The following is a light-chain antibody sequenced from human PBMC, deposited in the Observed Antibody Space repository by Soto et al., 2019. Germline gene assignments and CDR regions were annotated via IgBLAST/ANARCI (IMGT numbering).Light chain of an antibody. J-gene: IGKJ4*01. Sequence: EIVLTQSPGTLSLSPGERATLSCRASQSVSSSYLAWYQQKPGQAPRLLIQGASSRATGIPDRFSGGGSETDFTLTISRLEPEDFAMYYCQQYGSSPQTFGGGTKVDIK. CDR3: QQYGSSPQT. CDR1: QSVSSSY. CDR2: GAS. V-gene: IGKV3-20*01.